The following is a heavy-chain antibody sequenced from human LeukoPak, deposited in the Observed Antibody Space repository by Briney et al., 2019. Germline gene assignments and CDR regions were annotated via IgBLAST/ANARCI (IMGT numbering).Heavy chain of an antibody. D-gene: IGHD5-18*01. V-gene: IGHV3-74*01. Sequence: GGSLRLSCAASGFTFSSYRMHWVRQAGKGLVWVSRINSDGSSTNYADSVKGRFTISRDNAKNTLYLQMNSLRAEDTAVYYCARAGYAFDIWGQGTMVTVSS. CDR2: INSDGSST. CDR3: ARAGYAFDI. J-gene: IGHJ3*02. CDR1: GFTFSSYR.